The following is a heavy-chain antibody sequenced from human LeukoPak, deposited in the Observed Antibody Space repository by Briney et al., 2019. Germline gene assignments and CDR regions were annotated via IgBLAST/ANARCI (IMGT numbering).Heavy chain of an antibody. D-gene: IGHD1-26*01. CDR3: ARDVGGTSLFHY. CDR2: IRGDGGNT. CDR1: GFTFSSYG. Sequence: PGGSLSLSCAASGFTFSSYGMTWVRQAPGKGLQWVSTIRGDGGNTHYADSAQGRFTISRHNSNNTLYFQINSLRAEDTAVYYCARDVGGTSLFHYWGKGTLVTVSS. J-gene: IGHJ4*02. V-gene: IGHV3-23*01.